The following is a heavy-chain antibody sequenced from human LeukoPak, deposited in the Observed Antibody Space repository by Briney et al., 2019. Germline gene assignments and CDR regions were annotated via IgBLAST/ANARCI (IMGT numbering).Heavy chain of an antibody. V-gene: IGHV4-59*05. Sequence: PSETLSLTCTVSGVSVNFYYWSWIRQPAGKGLEWIGSIYYSGSTYYNPSLKSRVTISVDTSKNQFSLKLSSVTAADTAVYYCARTGSGSYYNRVYWGQGTLVTVSS. CDR2: IYYSGST. D-gene: IGHD3-10*01. CDR1: GVSVNFYY. J-gene: IGHJ4*02. CDR3: ARTGSGSYYNRVY.